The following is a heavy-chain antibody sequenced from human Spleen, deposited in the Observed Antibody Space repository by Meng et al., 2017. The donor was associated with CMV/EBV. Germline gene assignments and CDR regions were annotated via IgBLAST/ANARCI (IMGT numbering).Heavy chain of an antibody. CDR2: IYGGGTGT. V-gene: IGHV3-23*03. Sequence: GGSLRLSCAASGFTFRNYAMSWVRQAPGKGMEWVSFIYGGGTGTYYADSVKGRFTISRDNSRNTLYLEMSSLRAEDTPVYYCANLAGYDSGWVASWGLGTLVTVSS. CDR1: GFTFRNYA. D-gene: IGHD6-19*01. CDR3: ANLAGYDSGWVAS. J-gene: IGHJ4*02.